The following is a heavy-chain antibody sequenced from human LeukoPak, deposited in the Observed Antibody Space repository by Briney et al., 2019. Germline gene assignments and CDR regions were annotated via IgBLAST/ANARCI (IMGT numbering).Heavy chain of an antibody. Sequence: PSETLSLTCTVSGGSISSYYWNWIRQPPGKGLEWIGYIYYSGSTNYNPSLKSRVTISVDTSKNQFSLKLSSVTAADTAVYYCARDIGVGYSGYYYGMDVWGQGTTGTVSS. CDR2: IYYSGST. J-gene: IGHJ6*02. CDR3: ARDIGVGYSGYYYGMDV. D-gene: IGHD5-18*01. CDR1: GGSISSYY. V-gene: IGHV4-59*12.